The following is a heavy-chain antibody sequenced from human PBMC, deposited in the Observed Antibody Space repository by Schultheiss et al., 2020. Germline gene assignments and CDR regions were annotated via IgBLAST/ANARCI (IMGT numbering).Heavy chain of an antibody. CDR2: MSGSGGST. CDR3: ARDPPGGYCSSTSCPIYYYYGMDV. CDR1: GFTFRSYA. J-gene: IGHJ6*02. V-gene: IGHV3-23*01. Sequence: GGSLRLSCAASGFTFRSYAMSWVRQAPGKGLEWVSSMSGSGGSTYYADSVKGRFTMSRDNAKNSLYLQMNSLRDEDTAVYYCARDPPGGYCSSTSCPIYYYYGMDVWGQGTTVTVSS. D-gene: IGHD2-2*01.